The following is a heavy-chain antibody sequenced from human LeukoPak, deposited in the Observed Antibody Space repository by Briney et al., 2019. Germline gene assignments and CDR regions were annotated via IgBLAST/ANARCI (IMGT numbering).Heavy chain of an antibody. D-gene: IGHD3-10*01. J-gene: IGHJ4*02. Sequence: GGSLRLSCAASGFTFSNSWMSWVRQAPGKGLEWVATIKPDGSAQYYVDSVKGRFTISRDNAKNSLFLQINSLRAEDTAVYYCAKDLISPRSVGSSEKVDYWGQGTLVTVSS. CDR3: AKDLISPRSVGSSEKVDY. V-gene: IGHV3-7*01. CDR1: GFTFSNSW. CDR2: IKPDGSAQ.